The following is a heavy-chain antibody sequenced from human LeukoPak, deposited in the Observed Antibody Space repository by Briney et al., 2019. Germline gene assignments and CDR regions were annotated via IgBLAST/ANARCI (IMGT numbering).Heavy chain of an antibody. CDR3: ARVRAVDTPLDY. V-gene: IGHV3-30-3*01. Sequence: GGSLRLSCAASGFTFSSYAMQWVRQAPGKGLEWVAVISYDGSNKYYADSVKGRFTISRDNSKNTLYLQMNSLRAEDTAVYYCARVRAVDTPLDYWGQGTLVTVSS. CDR1: GFTFSSYA. J-gene: IGHJ4*02. D-gene: IGHD6-19*01. CDR2: ISYDGSNK.